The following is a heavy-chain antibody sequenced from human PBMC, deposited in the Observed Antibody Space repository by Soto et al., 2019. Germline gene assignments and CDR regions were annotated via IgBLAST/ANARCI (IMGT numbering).Heavy chain of an antibody. CDR1: GYTFTSYD. J-gene: IGHJ5*02. CDR3: GSAVGLHDFWSGYRPPSDSENWCGP. Sequence: QVQLVQSGAEVKKPGASVKVSCKASGYTFTSYDINWVRQATGQGLEWMGWMNPNSGNTGYAQKFQGRVTMTRNTSIRKAYMELSTLRSEDTAVYYWGSAVGLHDFWSGYRPPSDSENWCGPWGQGTLVTVSS. V-gene: IGHV1-8*01. CDR2: MNPNSGNT. D-gene: IGHD3-3*01.